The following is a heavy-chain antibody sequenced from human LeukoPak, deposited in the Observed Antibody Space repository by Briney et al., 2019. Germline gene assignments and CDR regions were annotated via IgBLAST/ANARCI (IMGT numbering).Heavy chain of an antibody. CDR3: ARVPRFLEWLFFDY. D-gene: IGHD3-3*01. CDR2: VSTGSNYI. Sequence: GGSLRLSCTASGFTFSSYSLNWVRQAPGKGLEWVSSVSTGSNYIYYADSVKGRFTISRDNDKNSLYLQMNSLRVEDTAVYYCARVPRFLEWLFFDYWGQGTLVTVSS. V-gene: IGHV3-21*01. J-gene: IGHJ4*02. CDR1: GFTFSSYS.